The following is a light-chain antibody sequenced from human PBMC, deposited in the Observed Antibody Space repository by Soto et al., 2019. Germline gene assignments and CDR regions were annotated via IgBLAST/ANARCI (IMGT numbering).Light chain of an antibody. J-gene: IGLJ3*02. CDR1: SSNIGTNT. CDR2: SSN. Sequence: QSALTQPPSASGTPGQRVTISCSGSSSNIGTNTVNWYQQFPRSAPKLLMYSSNQRPSGVPDRFSGSKSGTSASLAISGRQSEDEADYYCAAWDGSLNVVLFGGGTKVTVL. CDR3: AAWDGSLNVVL. V-gene: IGLV1-44*01.